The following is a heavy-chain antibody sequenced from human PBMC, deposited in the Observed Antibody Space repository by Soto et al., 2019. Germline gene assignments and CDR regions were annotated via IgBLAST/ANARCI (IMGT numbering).Heavy chain of an antibody. V-gene: IGHV3-23*01. CDR3: AKAPAPGRYCSSTSCSGAYYYYYMDV. D-gene: IGHD2-2*01. J-gene: IGHJ6*03. Sequence: GGSLRLSCAASGFTFSSYAMSWVRQAPGKGLEWVSAISGSGGSTYYADSVKGRFTLSRDNSKNTLYLQMNSLRAEDTAVYYCAKAPAPGRYCSSTSCSGAYYYYYMDVWGKGTTVTVSS. CDR1: GFTFSSYA. CDR2: ISGSGGST.